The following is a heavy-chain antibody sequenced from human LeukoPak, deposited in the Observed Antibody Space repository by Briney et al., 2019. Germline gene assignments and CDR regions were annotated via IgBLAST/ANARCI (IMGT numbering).Heavy chain of an antibody. V-gene: IGHV3-23*01. D-gene: IGHD5-18*01. CDR1: GFSFSSYA. J-gene: IGHJ3*02. Sequence: GGSLRLSCAASGFSFSSYAMSWVRQAPGKGLEWVSAIRDSGGSTYYADSVKGRFTISRDNSQNTLYLQMNSLRAEDTAVYYCARDVGSGYSYGPDAFDIWGQGTMVTVSS. CDR3: ARDVGSGYSYGPDAFDI. CDR2: IRDSGGST.